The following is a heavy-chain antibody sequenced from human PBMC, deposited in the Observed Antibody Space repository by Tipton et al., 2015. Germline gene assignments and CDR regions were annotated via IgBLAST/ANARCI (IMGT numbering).Heavy chain of an antibody. D-gene: IGHD3-3*01. CDR3: ARTFHDVWGRANWFDP. J-gene: IGHJ5*02. V-gene: IGHV4-38-2*01. CDR2: ISHSGKT. CDR1: AYSISTDYY. Sequence: TLSLTCAVSAYSISTDYYWVWIRQPPGKGLEWIGAISHSGKTYYNPSLKSRVIISVDTAKNQFSLKLSSVTAADTAVYYCARTFHDVWGRANWFDPWGQGILVTVSS.